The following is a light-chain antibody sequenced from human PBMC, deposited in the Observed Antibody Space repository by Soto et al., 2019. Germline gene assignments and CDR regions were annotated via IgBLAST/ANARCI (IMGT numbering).Light chain of an antibody. Sequence: QPVLTQPPSVSGAPGQRVTISCTGSSSNIGAGYDVHWYQQLPGRAPKLLIYANRDRPSGVPDRFSGSKSGTSASLAITGLQAEDEADYYCQSYDSSLSGSRVFGGGTKLTVL. CDR1: SSNIGAGYD. CDR3: QSYDSSLSGSRV. V-gene: IGLV1-40*01. J-gene: IGLJ3*02. CDR2: ANR.